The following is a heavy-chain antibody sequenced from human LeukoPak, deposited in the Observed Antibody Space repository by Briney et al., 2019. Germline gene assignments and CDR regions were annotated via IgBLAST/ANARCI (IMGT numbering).Heavy chain of an antibody. D-gene: IGHD2-21*02. CDR2: IIPIFGTA. CDR3: ALGVTAIARRQLVTFDI. V-gene: IGHV1-69*13. J-gene: IGHJ3*02. Sequence: ASVKVSCKASGYTFTSYAISWVRQAPGQGLEWMGGIIPIFGTANYAQKFQGRVTITADESTSTAYMELSSLRSEDTAVYYCALGVTAIARRQLVTFDIWGQGTMVTVSS. CDR1: GYTFTSYA.